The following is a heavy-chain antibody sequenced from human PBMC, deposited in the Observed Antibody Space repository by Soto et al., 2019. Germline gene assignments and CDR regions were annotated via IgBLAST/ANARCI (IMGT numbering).Heavy chain of an antibody. CDR2: INPNSGGT. CDR3: ARESNYDILTGYYRGYYFDY. D-gene: IGHD3-9*01. J-gene: IGHJ4*02. V-gene: IGHV1-2*04. Sequence: ASVKVSCRASGYTFTGHYMHWVRQAPGQGLEWMGWINPNSGGTNYAQKFQGWVTMTRDTSISTAYMELSRLRSDDTAVYYCARESNYDILTGYYRGYYFDYWGQGTLVTVSS. CDR1: GYTFTGHY.